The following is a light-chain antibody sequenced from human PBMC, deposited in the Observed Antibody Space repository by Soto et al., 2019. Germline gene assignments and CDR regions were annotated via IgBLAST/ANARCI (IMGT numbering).Light chain of an antibody. CDR3: QQDNRYPLT. Sequence: DIQLTQSPSFLSASVGDRVTITCRVSQGISNYLAWYQQKPGKAPKLLIYVASTLQSGVPPRFSGSGSETEFALTISSLQPEDFATYYCQQDNRYPLTFGGGTKVDIK. CDR1: QGISNY. CDR2: VAS. V-gene: IGKV1-9*01. J-gene: IGKJ4*01.